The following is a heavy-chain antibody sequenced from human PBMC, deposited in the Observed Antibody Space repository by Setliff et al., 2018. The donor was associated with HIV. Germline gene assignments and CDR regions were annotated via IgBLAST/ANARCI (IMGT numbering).Heavy chain of an antibody. V-gene: IGHV4-39*01. CDR2: IHHTGGT. J-gene: IGHJ5*02. D-gene: IGHD3-22*01. CDR3: ARSMRYFYDTSGFSWFDP. Sequence: SETLSLTCNVFGGSISRSVDYWAWIRQPPGKRLEWIASIHHTGGTYYNPSLKSRVTISVDTSKDQFSLKLRSLTATDTAIYHCARSMRYFYDTSGFSWFDPWGQGTQVTVSS. CDR1: GGSISRSVDY.